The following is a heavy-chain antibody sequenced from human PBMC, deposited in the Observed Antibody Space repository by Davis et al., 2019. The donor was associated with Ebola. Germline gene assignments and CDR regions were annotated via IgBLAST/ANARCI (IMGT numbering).Heavy chain of an antibody. Sequence: GESLKISCAASGFTFSSYGMHWVRQAPGKGLEWVAVISYDGSNKYYADSVKGRFTISRDNSKNTLYLQMNSLKAEDTAMYCCAKGYYYYDSWGQGTLVTVSS. CDR1: GFTFSSYG. V-gene: IGHV3-30*18. D-gene: IGHD3-10*01. CDR3: AKGYYYYDS. J-gene: IGHJ4*02. CDR2: ISYDGSNK.